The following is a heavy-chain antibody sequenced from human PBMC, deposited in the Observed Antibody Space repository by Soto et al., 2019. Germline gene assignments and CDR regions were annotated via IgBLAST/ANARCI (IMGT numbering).Heavy chain of an antibody. V-gene: IGHV3-23*01. CDR3: ANPIPNTETTFGF. CDR1: GFTFSNFA. D-gene: IGHD1-1*01. CDR2: ISGSGDDT. J-gene: IGHJ4*02. Sequence: QLLESGGGFVQPGGSLRLSCVASGFTFSNFAMAWVRQAPGEGLEWVSAISGSGDDTFYADSMKGRFTISRDNSKDPLYLQINSLRAEDTAVYYCANPIPNTETTFGFWGQGTLVTVSS.